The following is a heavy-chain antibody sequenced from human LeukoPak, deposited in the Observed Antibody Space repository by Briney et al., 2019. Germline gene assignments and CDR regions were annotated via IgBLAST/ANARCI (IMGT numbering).Heavy chain of an antibody. J-gene: IGHJ5*02. D-gene: IGHD6-13*01. CDR3: ARDLGRSSSWLNWFDP. CDR2: IYTSGST. V-gene: IGHV4-4*07. Sequence: SETLSLTCTVSGGSISSYYWSWIRQPAGKGLEWIGRIYTSGSTNYNPSLKSRVTMSVDTSKNQFSLKLSSVTAADTAVYYRARDLGRSSSWLNWFDPWGQGTLVTVSS. CDR1: GGSISSYY.